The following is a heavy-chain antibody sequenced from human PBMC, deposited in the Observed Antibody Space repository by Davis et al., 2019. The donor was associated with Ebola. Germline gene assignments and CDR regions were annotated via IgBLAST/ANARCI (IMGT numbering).Heavy chain of an antibody. D-gene: IGHD4-11*01. Sequence: GESLKISCAASGFTVSSNDMSWVRQAPGKGLEWVSVIYSGGSTYYADSVKGRFTISRDNSKNTLYLQMNSLRAEDTAVYYCAKDRTTANNWFDPWGQGTLVTVSS. J-gene: IGHJ5*02. V-gene: IGHV3-53*01. CDR1: GFTVSSND. CDR2: IYSGGST. CDR3: AKDRTTANNWFDP.